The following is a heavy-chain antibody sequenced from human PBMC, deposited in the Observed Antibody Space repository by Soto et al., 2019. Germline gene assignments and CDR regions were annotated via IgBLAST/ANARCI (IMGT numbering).Heavy chain of an antibody. CDR3: ARRIYVWGSYRGFDY. Sequence: QVQLQESGPGLVKPSQTLSLTCTVSGGSISSGGYYWSWIRQHPGKGLEWIGYIYYSGSTYYNPSLKSRVTISVNTSKNQFSLKLSSVTAADTAVYYCARRIYVWGSYRGFDYWGQGTLVTVSS. V-gene: IGHV4-31*03. J-gene: IGHJ4*02. D-gene: IGHD3-16*02. CDR2: IYYSGST. CDR1: GGSISSGGYY.